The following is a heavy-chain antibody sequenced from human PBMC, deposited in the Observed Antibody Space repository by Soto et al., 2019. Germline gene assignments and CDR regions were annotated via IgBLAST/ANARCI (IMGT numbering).Heavy chain of an antibody. D-gene: IGHD3-22*01. J-gene: IGHJ6*02. CDR1: GYSFTSYW. CDR2: IDPSDSYT. Sequence: PGESLKISCNGSGYSFTSYWISWVRQMPGKGLEWMGRIDPSDSYTNYSPSFQGHVTISADKSISTAYLQWSSLKASDTAMYYCARHCYYDSSGYCAYYGMDVWGQGTTVTVYS. CDR3: ARHCYYDSSGYCAYYGMDV. V-gene: IGHV5-10-1*01.